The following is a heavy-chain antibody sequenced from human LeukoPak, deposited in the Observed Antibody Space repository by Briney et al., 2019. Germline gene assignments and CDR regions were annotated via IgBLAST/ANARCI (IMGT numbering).Heavy chain of an antibody. D-gene: IGHD3-22*01. J-gene: IGHJ5*02. CDR3: ARVSYYDSSGYYNWFDP. Sequence: ASVKVSCKASGHTFTSYGISWVRQAPGQGLEWMGWISAYNGNTNYAQKLQGRVTMTTDTSTSTAYMELRSLRSDDTAVYYCARVSYYDSSGYYNWFDPWGQGTLVTVSS. CDR1: GHTFTSYG. V-gene: IGHV1-18*01. CDR2: ISAYNGNT.